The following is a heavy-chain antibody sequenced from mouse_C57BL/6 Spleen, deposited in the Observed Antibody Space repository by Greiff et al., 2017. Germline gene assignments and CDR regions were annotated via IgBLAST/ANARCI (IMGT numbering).Heavy chain of an antibody. D-gene: IGHD2-13*01. CDR1: GYTFTSYW. CDR3: ARSRSHYWYFDV. Sequence: QVQLQQPGAELVMPGASVKLSCKASGYTFTSYWMHWVKQRPGQGLEWIGEIDPSDSYTNYNQKFKGKSTLTVDKSSSTAFMQLSSLTSEDSAVYYCARSRSHYWYFDVWGTGTTVTVSS. V-gene: IGHV1-69*01. CDR2: IDPSDSYT. J-gene: IGHJ1*03.